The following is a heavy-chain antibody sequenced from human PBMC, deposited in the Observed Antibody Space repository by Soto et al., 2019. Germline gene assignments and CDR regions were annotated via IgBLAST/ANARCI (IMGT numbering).Heavy chain of an antibody. J-gene: IGHJ4*02. D-gene: IGHD3-16*02. CDR1: GFTFTSYA. V-gene: IGHV3-30*15. CDR3: ARDRLRLGELSLIGYFDY. Sequence: QVQLVESGGSVVQPGRSLRLSCEASGFTFTSYAMHWVRQAPGKGLEWVAVISYDGINEYYADSVKGRFTISRDNSKNTLLVEMSSLRVEDTAVYYCARDRLRLGELSLIGYFDYWGQGTLVTVSS. CDR2: ISYDGINE.